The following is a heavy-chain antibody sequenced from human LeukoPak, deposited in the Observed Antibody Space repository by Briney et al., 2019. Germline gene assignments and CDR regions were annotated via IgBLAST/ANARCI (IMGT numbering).Heavy chain of an antibody. CDR3: ARFDSSGGL. CDR2: ISSNGGST. V-gene: IGHV3-64*01. J-gene: IGHJ4*02. CDR1: GFTFSSYA. D-gene: IGHD3-9*01. Sequence: GGSLRLSCAASGFTFSSYAMHWVRQAPGKGLEYVSAISSNGGSTHYANSVKGRFTISRDNSKNTLYLQMGSLRAEDMAVYYCARFDSSGGLWGQGTLVTVSS.